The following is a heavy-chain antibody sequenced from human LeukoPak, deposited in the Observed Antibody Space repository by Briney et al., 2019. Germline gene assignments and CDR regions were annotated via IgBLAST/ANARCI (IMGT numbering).Heavy chain of an antibody. D-gene: IGHD3-10*01. CDR3: ARGAAGMGSGSYYAAHYYYYMDV. J-gene: IGHJ6*03. Sequence: SETLSLTCTVSGGSISSYYWSWIRQPAGKGLEWIGRIYTSGSTNYNPSLKSRVTMSVDTSKNQFSLKLSSVTAADTAVYYCARGAAGMGSGSYYAAHYYYYMDVWGKGTTVTVSS. CDR1: GGSISSYY. V-gene: IGHV4-4*07. CDR2: IYTSGST.